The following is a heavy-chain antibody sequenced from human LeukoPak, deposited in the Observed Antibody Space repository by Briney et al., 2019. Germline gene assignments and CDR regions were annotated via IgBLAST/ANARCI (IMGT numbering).Heavy chain of an antibody. J-gene: IGHJ4*02. Sequence: GGSLRLSCAASGFTFSNYGMHWVRQAPGKGLEWMAFIRYDGSDKYYADSVKGRFTISRDKSNYTLYLQMNSLRVEDTAVYYCAKGLTVTVPDYWGQGTLVTVSS. D-gene: IGHD4-17*01. CDR3: AKGLTVTVPDY. CDR2: IRYDGSDK. V-gene: IGHV3-30*02. CDR1: GFTFSNYG.